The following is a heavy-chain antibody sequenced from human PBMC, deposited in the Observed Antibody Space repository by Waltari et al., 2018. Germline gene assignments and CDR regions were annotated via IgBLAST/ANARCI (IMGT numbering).Heavy chain of an antibody. J-gene: IGHJ3*01. CDR3: TKDRNNVANALDF. Sequence: EVQLLESGGGLVRPGGSLRLSCAASGFTFSTHAMTWVRQAPGRGLKRVSSISHNGGDTYYADSVKGRFTISRDNSKNTLYLQMNSLRAEDTAMYYCTKDRNNVANALDFWGQGTVVTVSS. V-gene: IGHV3-23*01. CDR2: ISHNGGDT. D-gene: IGHD5-12*01. CDR1: GFTFSTHA.